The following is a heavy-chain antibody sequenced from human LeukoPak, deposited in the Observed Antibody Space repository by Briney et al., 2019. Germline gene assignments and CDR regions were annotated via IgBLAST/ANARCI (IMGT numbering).Heavy chain of an antibody. D-gene: IGHD2-2*01. V-gene: IGHV4-34*01. J-gene: IGHJ4*02. CDR2: INDSGST. CDR3: ARGQYCSTTTCYSARRYFDF. CDR1: GGAFSNYF. Sequence: SETLSLTCAVSGGAFSNYFWTWIRQPPGKGLEWIAEINDSGSTNSNSSLRSRVAISLDTSKNQFYLRLTSVTAADTAVYYCARGQYCSTTTCYSARRYFDFWGQGTLVTVSS.